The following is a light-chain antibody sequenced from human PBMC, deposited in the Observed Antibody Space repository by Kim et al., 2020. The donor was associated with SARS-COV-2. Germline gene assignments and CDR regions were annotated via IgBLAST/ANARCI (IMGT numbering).Light chain of an antibody. CDR2: DVN. CDR3: SSFTTRSTLV. V-gene: IGLV2-14*03. CDR1: ISNIGSYNY. Sequence: QSALTQPASVSGFPGQSITISCTGTISNIGSYNYVSWHQQHPGKAPKLMIYDVNKRPSGISSRFSGSKSGSTASLTISGLQSEDEADYYCSSFTTRSTLVFGGGTKVPS. J-gene: IGLJ3*02.